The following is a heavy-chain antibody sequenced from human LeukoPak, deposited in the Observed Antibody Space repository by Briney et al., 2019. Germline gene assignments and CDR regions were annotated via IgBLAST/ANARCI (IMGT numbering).Heavy chain of an antibody. CDR3: ARGAVRSWRVCFDY. D-gene: IGHD6-13*01. CDR1: GFTFSSYW. J-gene: IGHJ4*02. CDR2: IYYSGST. Sequence: GSLRLSCAASGFTFSSYWMSWIRQPPGKGLEWIGYIYYSGSTNYNPSLKSRVTISVDTSKNQFSLKLSSVTATDTAVYYCARGAVRSWRVCFDYWGQGTLVTVSS. V-gene: IGHV4-59*08.